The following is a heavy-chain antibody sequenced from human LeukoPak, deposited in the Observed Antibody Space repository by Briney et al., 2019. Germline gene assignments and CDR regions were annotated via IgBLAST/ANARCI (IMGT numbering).Heavy chain of an antibody. CDR1: GFTFRTSW. V-gene: IGHV3-74*01. CDR2: INNDGSNT. D-gene: IGHD3-22*01. CDR3: VRGGYDSSGTYIATFDF. Sequence: GESLRLSCAASGFTFRTSWMFWVRQAPGKGLVWVSRINNDGSNTVNSDSVKGRFTLSRENAQNTLYLQMTSLRAEDTAVYYCVRGGYDSSGTYIATFDFWGQGTLVTVSS. J-gene: IGHJ5*01.